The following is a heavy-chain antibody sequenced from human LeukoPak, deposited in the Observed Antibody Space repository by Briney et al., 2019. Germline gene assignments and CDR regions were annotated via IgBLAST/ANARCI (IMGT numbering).Heavy chain of an antibody. Sequence: SETLSLTCTVSGGSISSYYWSWIRQPPGKGLEWIGYIYYSGSTNYNPSLKSRVTISVDTSKNQFSLKLSSVTAADTAVYYCARIYSSSSVSDYWGQGTLVIVSS. CDR2: IYYSGST. D-gene: IGHD6-6*01. CDR1: GGSISSYY. J-gene: IGHJ4*02. V-gene: IGHV4-59*01. CDR3: ARIYSSSSVSDY.